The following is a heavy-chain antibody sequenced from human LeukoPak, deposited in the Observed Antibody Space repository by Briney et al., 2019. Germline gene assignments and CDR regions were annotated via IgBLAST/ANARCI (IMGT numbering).Heavy chain of an antibody. Sequence: GGSLRLSCAASGFTFSSNYWMSWVRQAQGKGLEWVANIKLDGSDKYYVDSVKGRFTISRDNAKNSLYLQMNSLRAEDTAVYYCARDYGSGGYRYWGQGTLVTVSS. V-gene: IGHV3-7*01. CDR2: IKLDGSDK. CDR3: ARDYGSGGYRY. CDR1: GFTFSSNYW. D-gene: IGHD3-10*01. J-gene: IGHJ4*02.